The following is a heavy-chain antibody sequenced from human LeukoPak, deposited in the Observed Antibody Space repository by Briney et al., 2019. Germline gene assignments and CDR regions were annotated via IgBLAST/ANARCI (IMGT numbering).Heavy chain of an antibody. CDR1: GGSFSGYY. Sequence: SETLSLTCAVYGGSFSGYYWSWIRQPPGKGLEWIREINHSGSTNYNPSLKSRVTISVDTSKNQFSLKLSSVTAADTAVYYCARGLPGNYYYYYMDVWGKGTTVTVSS. CDR3: ARGLPGNYYYYYMDV. J-gene: IGHJ6*03. CDR2: INHSGST. D-gene: IGHD3-10*01. V-gene: IGHV4-34*01.